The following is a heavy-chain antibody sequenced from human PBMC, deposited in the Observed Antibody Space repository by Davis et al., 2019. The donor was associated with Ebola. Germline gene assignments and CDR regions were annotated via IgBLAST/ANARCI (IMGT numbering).Heavy chain of an antibody. CDR3: ARELVATIKVYYYYGMDV. CDR2: INAGNGNT. J-gene: IGHJ6*04. D-gene: IGHD5-12*01. V-gene: IGHV1-3*01. Sequence: ASVKVSCKASGYTFTSYAMHWVRQAPGQRLEWMGWINAGNGNTKYSQKFQGRVTITRDTSASTAYMELSSLRSEDTAVYYCARELVATIKVYYYYGMDVWGKGTTVTVSS. CDR1: GYTFTSYA.